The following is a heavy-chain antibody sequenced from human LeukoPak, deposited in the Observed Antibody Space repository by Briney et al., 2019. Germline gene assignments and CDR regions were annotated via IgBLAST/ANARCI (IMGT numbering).Heavy chain of an antibody. CDR2: IIPIFGTA. D-gene: IGHD3-9*01. CDR3: ARSYYDILTGPNSYYYYMDV. Sequence: ASVKVSCKASGGTFSSYAISWVRQAPGQGLEWMGGIIPIFGTANYAQKFQGRVTITTDESTSAAYMELSSLRSEDTAVYYCARSYYDILTGPNSYYYYMDVWGKGTTVTVSS. V-gene: IGHV1-69*05. J-gene: IGHJ6*03. CDR1: GGTFSSYA.